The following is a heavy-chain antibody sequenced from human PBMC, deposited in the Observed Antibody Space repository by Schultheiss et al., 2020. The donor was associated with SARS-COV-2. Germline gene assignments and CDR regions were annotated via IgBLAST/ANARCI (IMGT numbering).Heavy chain of an antibody. V-gene: IGHV3-30*04. CDR3: ARDFSVSYYDFWSQKGDYFDY. J-gene: IGHJ4*02. CDR1: GFTFGDYA. Sequence: GGSLRLSCTASGFTFGDYAMHWVRQAPGKGLEWVAVISYDGSNKYYADSVKGRFTISRDNAKNSLYLQMNSLRAEDTAVYYCARDFSVSYYDFWSQKGDYFDYWGQGTLVTVSS. CDR2: ISYDGSNK. D-gene: IGHD3-3*01.